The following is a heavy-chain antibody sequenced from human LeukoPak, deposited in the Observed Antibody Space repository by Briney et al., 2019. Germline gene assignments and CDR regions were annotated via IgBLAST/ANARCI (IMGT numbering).Heavy chain of an antibody. CDR2: INPSGGST. Sequence: ASVKVSCKASGYTFTGYYMHWVRQAPGQGLEWMGIINPSGGSTSYAQKFQGRVTMTRDTSTSTVYMELSSLRSEDTAVYYCARVGGGLDSSGYYLMYWGQGTLVTVSS. J-gene: IGHJ4*02. CDR3: ARVGGGLDSSGYYLMY. D-gene: IGHD3-22*01. V-gene: IGHV1-46*01. CDR1: GYTFTGYY.